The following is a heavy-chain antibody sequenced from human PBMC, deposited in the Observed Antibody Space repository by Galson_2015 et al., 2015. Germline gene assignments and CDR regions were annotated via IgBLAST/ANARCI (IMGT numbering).Heavy chain of an antibody. V-gene: IGHV3-15*01. CDR3: TGRISPKYYYGSGSDY. Sequence: SLRLSCAASGFTFSNAWMSWVRQAPGKGLEWVGRIKSKTDGGTTDYAAPVKGRFTISRDDSKNTLYLQMNGLKTEDTAVYYCTGRISPKYYYGSGSDYWGQGTLVTVSS. CDR1: GFTFSNAW. CDR2: IKSKTDGGTT. J-gene: IGHJ4*02. D-gene: IGHD3-10*01.